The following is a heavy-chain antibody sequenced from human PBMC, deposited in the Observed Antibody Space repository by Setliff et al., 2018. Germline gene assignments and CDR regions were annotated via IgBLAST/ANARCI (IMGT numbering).Heavy chain of an antibody. CDR3: ARRDSTSYYGYSCDF. J-gene: IGHJ4*02. CDR1: GDSISRSTYY. V-gene: IGHV4-39*01. Sequence: SETLSLTCTLSGDSISRSTYYWGWIRQSPGKGLDWIGTVDRSGNTFYNPSLRSRATISVDTSKNQISLKLTSVSAADPAVYYCARRDSTSYYGYSCDFWGRGTLVTVSS. CDR2: VDRSGNT. D-gene: IGHD3-22*01.